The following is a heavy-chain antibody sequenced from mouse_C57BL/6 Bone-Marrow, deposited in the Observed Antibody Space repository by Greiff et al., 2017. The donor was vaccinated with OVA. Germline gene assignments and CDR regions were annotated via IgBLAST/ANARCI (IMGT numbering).Heavy chain of an antibody. D-gene: IGHD1-1*01. CDR2: ISGGVGNT. V-gene: IGHV5-9*01. CDR1: GFTSSSYT. CDR3: AGQSILSITY. Sequence: EVMLVESGGGLVKPGGSLKLSCAASGFTSSSYTMSWVRQTPEKRLEWVATISGGVGNTYYPDSVKGRFTISRDNAKNTLYLQMRSLRSEDTALYYCAGQSILSITYLSQGTLVTVAA. J-gene: IGHJ3*01.